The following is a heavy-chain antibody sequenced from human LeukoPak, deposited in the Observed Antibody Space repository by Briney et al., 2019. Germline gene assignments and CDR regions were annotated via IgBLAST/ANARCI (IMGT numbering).Heavy chain of an antibody. CDR1: GGSFSGYY. CDR3: ARRREYGSGSYRY. D-gene: IGHD3-10*01. Sequence: PSETLSLTCAVYGGSFSGYYWSWIRQPPGKGLEWIGEINHSGSTNYNPSLKSRVTISVDTSKNQFSLKLSSVTAADTAVYYCARRREYGSGSYRYWGQGTLVTVSS. CDR2: INHSGST. J-gene: IGHJ4*02. V-gene: IGHV4-34*01.